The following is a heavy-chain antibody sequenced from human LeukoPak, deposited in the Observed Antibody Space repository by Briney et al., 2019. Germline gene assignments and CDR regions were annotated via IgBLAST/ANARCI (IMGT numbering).Heavy chain of an antibody. Sequence: PGGSQRLSCATSGFTFTRFGLDWVRQPPGKGLEWVAFIQYDGSGRYADSVKGRFTISRDNSKNTVYLQMNSLRVEDMAVFYCARGLNYGLDVWGQGTTVTVSS. V-gene: IGHV3-30*02. CDR3: ARGLNYGLDV. J-gene: IGHJ6*02. CDR1: GFTFTRFG. CDR2: IQYDGSGR.